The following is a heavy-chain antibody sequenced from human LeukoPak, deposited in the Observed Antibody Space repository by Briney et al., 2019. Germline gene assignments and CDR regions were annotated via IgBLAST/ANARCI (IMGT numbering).Heavy chain of an antibody. Sequence: PGGSLRLSCAASGFAVSDHYMNWVRQPPGKGLEWIGEINHSGSTNYNPSLKSRVTISVDTSKNQFSLKLSSVTAADTAVYYCARPYDYWGQGTLVTVSS. CDR3: ARPYDY. V-gene: IGHV4-34*01. CDR2: INHSGST. D-gene: IGHD5-12*01. J-gene: IGHJ4*02. CDR1: GFAVSDHY.